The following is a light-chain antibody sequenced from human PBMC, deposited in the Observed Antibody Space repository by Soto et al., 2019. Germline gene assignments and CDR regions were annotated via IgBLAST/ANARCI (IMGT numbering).Light chain of an antibody. CDR2: EVN. V-gene: IGLV2-14*01. J-gene: IGLJ1*01. Sequence: QSVLTQPASVSGSPGQSISISCTGTSSDVGAYNYVSWYQQYPGKGPKLIIYEVNNRPSGVSNRFSGSKSVNTASLTISGVQADDEDAYYCSSSSTHTNPLVFGTGTKLTVL. CDR1: SSDVGAYNY. CDR3: SSSSTHTNPLV.